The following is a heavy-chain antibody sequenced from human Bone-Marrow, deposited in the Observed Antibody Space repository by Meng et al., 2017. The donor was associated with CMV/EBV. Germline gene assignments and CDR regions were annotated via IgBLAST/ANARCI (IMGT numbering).Heavy chain of an antibody. Sequence: FTFRSYAMSWVRQAPGKGLEWVSVIYSGGSSTYYADSVKGRFTLSRDNSKNTLYLQMNSLRAEDTAVYYCAKDPYPWSGYSNWFDPWGQGTLVTVSS. CDR2: IYSGGSST. D-gene: IGHD3-3*01. J-gene: IGHJ5*02. V-gene: IGHV3-23*03. CDR3: AKDPYPWSGYSNWFDP. CDR1: FTFRSYA.